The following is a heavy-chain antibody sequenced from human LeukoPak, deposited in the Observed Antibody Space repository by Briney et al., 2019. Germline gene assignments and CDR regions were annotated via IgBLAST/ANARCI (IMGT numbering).Heavy chain of an antibody. CDR2: ISSSSSYI. CDR3: ARGLYSSSWHPSQYSGSYRAFDT. V-gene: IGHV3-21*03. Sequence: PGGSLRLSCAASGFTFSSYSMNWVRQVPGKGLEWVSSISSSSSYIYYADSVKGRFTISRDNAKNSLYLQMNSLRAEDTAVYYCARGLYSSSWHPSQYSGSYRAFDTWGQGTMVTVSS. J-gene: IGHJ3*02. D-gene: IGHD1-26*01. CDR1: GFTFSSYS.